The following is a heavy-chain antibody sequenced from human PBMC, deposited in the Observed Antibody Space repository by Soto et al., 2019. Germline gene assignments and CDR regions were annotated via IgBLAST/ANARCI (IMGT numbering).Heavy chain of an antibody. CDR3: VKDIHEQWLVSHFEY. V-gene: IGHV3-9*01. D-gene: IGHD6-19*01. J-gene: IGHJ4*02. CDR1: GFTFESYA. Sequence: EVQLVESGGGSVQPGRSLRLSCVASGFTFESYAMHWVLQVPGKGLEWVSGISWNSGSIGYEDSVKGRFTISRDTAQKSLYLEMNSLRVEATAFYYCVKDIHEQWLVSHFEYWGQGALVTVSS. CDR2: ISWNSGSI.